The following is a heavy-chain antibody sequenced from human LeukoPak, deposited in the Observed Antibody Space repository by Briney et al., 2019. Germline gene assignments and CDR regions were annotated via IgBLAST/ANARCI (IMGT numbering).Heavy chain of an antibody. CDR3: ARDSRYYYGSGSYYNGPHTSLGY. CDR1: GYTFTSYG. V-gene: IGHV1-18*01. J-gene: IGHJ4*02. D-gene: IGHD3-10*01. CDR2: ISAYNGNT. Sequence: ASVKVSCKASGYTFTSYGISWVRQAPGQGLEWMGWISAYNGNTNYAQKLQGRVTMTTDTSTSTAYMELRSLRSDDTAVYYCARDSRYYYGSGSYYNGPHTSLGYWGQGTLVTVSS.